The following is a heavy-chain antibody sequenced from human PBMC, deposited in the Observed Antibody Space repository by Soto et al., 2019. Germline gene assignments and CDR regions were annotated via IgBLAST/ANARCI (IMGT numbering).Heavy chain of an antibody. CDR2: IIPILGIA. CDR3: ARDIVATMHDAFDI. V-gene: IGHV1-69*04. Sequence: GTSVKVTCKACGGSFSSYTISWVRQAPGQGLEWMGRIIPILGIANYAQKFQGRVTITADKSTSTAYMELSSLRSEDTAVYYCARDIVATMHDAFDIWGQGTMVTVSS. D-gene: IGHD5-12*01. CDR1: GGSFSSYT. J-gene: IGHJ3*02.